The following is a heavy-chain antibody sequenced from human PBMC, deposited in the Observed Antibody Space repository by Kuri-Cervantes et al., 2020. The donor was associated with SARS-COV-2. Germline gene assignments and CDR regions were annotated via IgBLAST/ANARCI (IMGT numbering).Heavy chain of an antibody. CDR3: ARDLRLGKSLDY. CDR1: TFTFSSCT. CDR2: ISSSTSTK. V-gene: IGHV3-48*01. Sequence: GGSLRLSCAASTFTFSSCTMSRVRQAPGKGLEWVSYISSSTSTKYYAGSVKGRFTICRDNARNSLYLQMSSLRAEDTAVYYCARDLRLGKSLDYWGQGTLVTVSS. J-gene: IGHJ4*02. D-gene: IGHD7-27*01.